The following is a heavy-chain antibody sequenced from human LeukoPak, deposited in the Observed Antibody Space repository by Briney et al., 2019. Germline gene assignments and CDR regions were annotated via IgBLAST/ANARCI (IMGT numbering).Heavy chain of an antibody. CDR3: ARDLQAMGSLDY. V-gene: IGHV3-30*03. CDR1: GFTFSSYG. Sequence: GGSLRLSCAASGFTFSSYGMHWVRQAPGKGLEWVAIISYDGSNKYYADSMKGRFTISRDNSKNTLYLQVNSLRAEDTAVYYCARDLQAMGSLDYWGQGTLVTVSS. CDR2: ISYDGSNK. J-gene: IGHJ4*02. D-gene: IGHD5-18*01.